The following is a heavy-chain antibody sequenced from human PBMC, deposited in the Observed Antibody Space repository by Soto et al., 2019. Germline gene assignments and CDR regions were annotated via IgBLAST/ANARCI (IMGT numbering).Heavy chain of an antibody. CDR2: TFHSGST. CDR3: ASGWFGELSDNWFDP. CDR1: GGSISSGGYS. Sequence: SETLPLTCAVSGGSISSGGYSWSGIRPPPGKGLEWIGYTFHSGSTYYNPSLKRRVTITVDRSKNQFSPKLSSVTAADTAVYYCASGWFGELSDNWFDPWGQGTLVTVSA. J-gene: IGHJ5*02. D-gene: IGHD3-10*01. V-gene: IGHV4-30-2*01.